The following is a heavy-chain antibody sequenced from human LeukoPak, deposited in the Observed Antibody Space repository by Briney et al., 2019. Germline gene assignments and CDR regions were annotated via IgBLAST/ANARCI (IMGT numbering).Heavy chain of an antibody. CDR2: ISGSGGST. CDR3: AKGTVAGYSYYYYMDV. Sequence: GGSLRLSCAASGFTFSSYAMSWVRQAPGKGLEWVSAISGSGGSTYYADSVKGRFTISRDNSKNTLYLQMNSLRAEDTAVYYCAKGTVAGYSYYYYMDVWGKGTTVTVSS. J-gene: IGHJ6*03. CDR1: GFTFSSYA. V-gene: IGHV3-23*01. D-gene: IGHD3-9*01.